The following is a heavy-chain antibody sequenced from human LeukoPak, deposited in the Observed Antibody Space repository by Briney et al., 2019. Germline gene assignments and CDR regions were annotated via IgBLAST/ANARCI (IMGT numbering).Heavy chain of an antibody. CDR2: ISGSGAST. CDR1: GFTFSSYG. J-gene: IGHJ1*01. D-gene: IGHD5-18*01. Sequence: PGGSLRLSCAVSGFTFSSYGMSWVRQAPGKGLEWVSAISGSGASTYYADSVKGRFTISRDNSKNTLYLHMNSLRAEDTAIYYCAKGTQQFGFQHWGQGTLVTVSS. CDR3: AKGTQQFGFQH. V-gene: IGHV3-23*01.